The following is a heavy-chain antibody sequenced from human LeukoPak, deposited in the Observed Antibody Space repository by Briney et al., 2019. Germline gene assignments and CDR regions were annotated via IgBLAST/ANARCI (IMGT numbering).Heavy chain of an antibody. V-gene: IGHV1-18*01. CDR2: TSAYNGNT. CDR1: GYTFTSYG. D-gene: IGHD2-2*01. CDR3: ARGVGYCSSTSCYGGRNWFDP. Sequence: GASVKVSCKASGYTFTSYGISWVRQAPGQGLEWMGWTSAYNGNTNYAQKLQGRVTMTTDTSTSTAYMELRSLRSDDTAVYYCARGVGYCSSTSCYGGRNWFDPWGQGTLVTVSS. J-gene: IGHJ5*02.